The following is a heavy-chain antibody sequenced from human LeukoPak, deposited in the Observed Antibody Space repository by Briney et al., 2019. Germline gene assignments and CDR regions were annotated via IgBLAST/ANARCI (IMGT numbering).Heavy chain of an antibody. CDR2: ISGSGGNT. CDR1: GFTFSTYG. V-gene: IGHV3-23*01. CDR3: AKSKDSSGWYGSDY. D-gene: IGHD6-19*01. Sequence: GGTLRLSCGASGFTFSTYGMSWVRQAPGKGLEWVSAISGSGGNTYYADSVKGRFTISRDNSKNTLYLQMNSLRAEDTAVYYCAKSKDSSGWYGSDYWGQGTLVTVSS. J-gene: IGHJ4*02.